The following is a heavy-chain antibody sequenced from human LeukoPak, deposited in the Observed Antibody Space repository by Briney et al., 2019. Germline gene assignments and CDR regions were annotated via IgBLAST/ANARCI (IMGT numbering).Heavy chain of an antibody. V-gene: IGHV3-13*04. D-gene: IGHD3-9*01. J-gene: IGHJ6*02. CDR3: TRDWDLTVPGTKAQYGMDV. Sequence: GGSLRLSCAASGFTFSKNDMQWVRQVTGKDLEWVSSIGTTGDKYYADSVKGRFIISRDDAKNSLYLQMSSLRAGDTAVYYCTRDWDLTVPGTKAQYGMDVWGQGTTVTVSS. CDR1: GFTFSKND. CDR2: IGTTGDK.